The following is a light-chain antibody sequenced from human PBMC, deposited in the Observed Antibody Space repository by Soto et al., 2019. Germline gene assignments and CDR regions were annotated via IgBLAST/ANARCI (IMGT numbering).Light chain of an antibody. V-gene: IGLV2-14*01. Sequence: QCVLTQPASVSGSAGQAIAISCTGTSSDVGGYNSVSWYQQHPGKAPKLMIYDVTNRPSGVSNRFSGSKSGNTASLTISGLQAEDEADYYCSSYASGGTYVFGTGTKVTVL. CDR1: SSDVGGYNS. CDR2: DVT. CDR3: SSYASGGTYV. J-gene: IGLJ1*01.